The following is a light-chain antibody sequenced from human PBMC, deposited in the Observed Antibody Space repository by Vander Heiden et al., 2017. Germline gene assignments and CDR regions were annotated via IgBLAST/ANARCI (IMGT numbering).Light chain of an antibody. Sequence: DIQMTQYPSSLSASVGDRVTITCRTSQSISVYLNWYQQKPGKAPKLLIYGASSLQSGVPSRFSGSGSGTDFTLSISSLQPEDFAPYYCQQSYSVPLCRTFGQGTKVEIK. CDR1: QSISVY. CDR3: QQSYSVPLCRT. V-gene: IGKV1-39*01. CDR2: GAS. J-gene: IGKJ1*01.